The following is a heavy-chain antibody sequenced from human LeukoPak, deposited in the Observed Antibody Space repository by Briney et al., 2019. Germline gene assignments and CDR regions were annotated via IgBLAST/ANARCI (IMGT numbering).Heavy chain of an antibody. CDR2: IIGSGGST. V-gene: IGHV3-23*01. Sequence: PGGSLRLSCAASGFTFSSYAMSWVRQAPGKGLEWVSAIIGSGGSTYYADSVKGRFTTSRENSKNTLYLQMNSLRAEDTAVYYCANSDYFDYWGQGTLVTVSS. CDR1: GFTFSSYA. J-gene: IGHJ4*02. CDR3: ANSDYFDY.